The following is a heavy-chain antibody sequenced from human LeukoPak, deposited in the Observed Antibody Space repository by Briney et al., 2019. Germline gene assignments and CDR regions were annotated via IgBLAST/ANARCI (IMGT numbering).Heavy chain of an antibody. CDR2: ISNSGTNT. D-gene: IGHD1-20*01. CDR3: ARGPYNWNDEYYFDY. J-gene: IGHJ4*02. Sequence: GGSLRLSCAASGFTFSSNGMSWVRQAPGKGLEWVSVISNSGTNTYYADPVKGRFTISRDNSKNTLYLQMNSLRAEDTAVYYCARGPYNWNDEYYFDYWGQGTLVTVSS. CDR1: GFTFSSNG. V-gene: IGHV3-23*01.